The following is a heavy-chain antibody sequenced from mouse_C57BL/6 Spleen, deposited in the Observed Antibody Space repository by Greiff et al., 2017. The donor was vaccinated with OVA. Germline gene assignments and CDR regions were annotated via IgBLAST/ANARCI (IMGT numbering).Heavy chain of an antibody. CDR2: INYDGSST. Sequence: EVQLVESEGGLVQPGSSMKLSCTASGFTFSDYYMAWVRQVPEKGLEWVANINYDGSSTYYLDSLKSRFIISRDNAKNILYLQMSSLKSEDTATYYCARDLYYYDYSYWYFDVWGTGTTVTVSS. CDR1: GFTFSDYY. J-gene: IGHJ1*03. V-gene: IGHV5-16*01. D-gene: IGHD2-4*01. CDR3: ARDLYYYDYSYWYFDV.